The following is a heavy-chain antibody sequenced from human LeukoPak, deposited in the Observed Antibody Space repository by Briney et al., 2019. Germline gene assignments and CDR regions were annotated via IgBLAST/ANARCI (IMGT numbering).Heavy chain of an antibody. CDR1: GFTFSSYA. J-gene: IGHJ4*02. CDR2: ISYDGSNK. D-gene: IGHD6-13*01. V-gene: IGHV3-30-3*01. CDR3: ARARVKPEQQLVSSMGY. Sequence: GRSLRLSCAASGFTFSSYAMHWVRQAPGKGLEWVAVISYDGSNKYYADSVKGRFTISRDNSKNTLYLQMNSLRAEDTAVYYCARARVKPEQQLVSSMGYWGQGTLVTVSS.